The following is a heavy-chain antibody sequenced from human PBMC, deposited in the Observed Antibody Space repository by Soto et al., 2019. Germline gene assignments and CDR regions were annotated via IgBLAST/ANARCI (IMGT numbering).Heavy chain of an antibody. Sequence: GGSLRLSCGASGFTFTSYGMHWVRQAPGKGLEWVAVISYDGGDKYYADSVKGRFTISRDNSKNTLYLQMNSLRAEDTTVYYCAKASGYCSSSTCSRLIYYYYGMDVWGQGTTVTVSS. CDR3: AKASGYCSSSTCSRLIYYYYGMDV. J-gene: IGHJ6*02. D-gene: IGHD2-2*01. V-gene: IGHV3-30*18. CDR2: ISYDGGDK. CDR1: GFTFTSYG.